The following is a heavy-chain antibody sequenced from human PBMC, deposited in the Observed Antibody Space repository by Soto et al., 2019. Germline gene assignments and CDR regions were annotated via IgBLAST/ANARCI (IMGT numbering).Heavy chain of an antibody. V-gene: IGHV4-59*01. J-gene: IGHJ5*01. CDR1: GGPISSYY. Sequence: PSETLSLTCTVSGGPISSYYWSWIRQPPGKGLEWIGYIYYSGSTNYNPSLKSRVTISVDTSKNQFSLKLSSVTAADTAVYYCARDLDDCCSTSYYVGGFDSWGQGTLDTVSS. CDR3: ARDLDDCCSTSYYVGGFDS. CDR2: IYYSGST. D-gene: IGHD2-2*01.